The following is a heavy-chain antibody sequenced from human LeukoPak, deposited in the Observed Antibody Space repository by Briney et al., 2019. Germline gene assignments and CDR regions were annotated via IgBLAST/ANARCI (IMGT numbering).Heavy chain of an antibody. CDR2: VNPNTGGT. J-gene: IGHJ4*02. Sequence: ASVRASCKTSGYTFANSYINWVRQAPGQGLEWMGWVNPNTGGTDYAQNFQGRVTMTRDTSINTAYMELNRLGSDDTAMYYCARGSAMDYWGQGTLVTVSS. CDR3: ARGSAMDY. CDR1: GYTFANSY. V-gene: IGHV1-2*02. D-gene: IGHD2-2*01.